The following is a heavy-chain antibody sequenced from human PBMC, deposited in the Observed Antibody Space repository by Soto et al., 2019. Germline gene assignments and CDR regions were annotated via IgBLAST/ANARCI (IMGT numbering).Heavy chain of an antibody. CDR1: GGSVSSSSYS. CDR3: ARRSGGRCYNY. J-gene: IGHJ4*02. V-gene: IGHV4-39*01. Sequence: SETLSLTCTVSGGSVSSSSYSWGWIRQSPGKGLEWIGTIYSSENTYYNPSLLSRVTISVDTSKNEFSLRLGSVTAADTATYYCARRSGGRCYNYWGQGAVVT. CDR2: IYSSENT. D-gene: IGHD2-15*01.